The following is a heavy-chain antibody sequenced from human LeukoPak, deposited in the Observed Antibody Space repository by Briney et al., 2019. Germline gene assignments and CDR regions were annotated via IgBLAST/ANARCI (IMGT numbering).Heavy chain of an antibody. CDR1: GGSISSYY. CDR2: IYTSGST. J-gene: IGHJ6*03. D-gene: IGHD5-18*01. Sequence: SETLSLTCTVSGGSISSYYWSWIRQPPGKGLDGIGYIYTSGSTNYNPSLKSRVTISVDTSKNQFSLKLSSVTAADTAVYYCARLGGMVKNYYYYMDVWGKGTTVTVSS. V-gene: IGHV4-4*09. CDR3: ARLGGMVKNYYYYMDV.